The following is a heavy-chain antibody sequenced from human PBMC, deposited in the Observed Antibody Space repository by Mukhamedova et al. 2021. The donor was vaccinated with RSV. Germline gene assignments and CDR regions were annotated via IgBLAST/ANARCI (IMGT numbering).Heavy chain of an antibody. CDR3: ARGATGFDY. Sequence: SQKFQGRVTLSKDTSASTVYMEVSSLRSEDTAVYYCARGATGFDYWGQGALVTVSS. V-gene: IGHV1-3*01. D-gene: IGHD4-17*01. J-gene: IGHJ4*02.